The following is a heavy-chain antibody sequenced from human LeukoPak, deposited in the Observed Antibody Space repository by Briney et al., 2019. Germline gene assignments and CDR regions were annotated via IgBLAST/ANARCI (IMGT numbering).Heavy chain of an antibody. CDR2: IYYSGST. D-gene: IGHD3-10*01. CDR1: GGSISSSSYY. Sequence: SEALSLTCTVSGGSISSSSYYWGWIRQPPGKGLEWIGGIYYSGSTYYNPSLKSRVTISVDTSKNQFSLKLSSVTAADTAVYYCASRSKSYGSGSYYDSYFDYWGQGTLVTVSS. CDR3: ASRSKSYGSGSYYDSYFDY. V-gene: IGHV4-39*01. J-gene: IGHJ4*02.